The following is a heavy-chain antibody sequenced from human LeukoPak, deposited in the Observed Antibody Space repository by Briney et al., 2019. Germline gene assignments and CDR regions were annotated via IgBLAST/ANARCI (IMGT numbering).Heavy chain of an antibody. CDR3: ARTRKYSSDDDC. J-gene: IGHJ4*02. CDR1: GGSIGSSSYY. D-gene: IGHD6-19*01. V-gene: IGHV4-39*01. Sequence: PSETLSLTCSVSGGSIGSSSYYWGWIRQPPGKGLEWIGSIYYSGSTYYNPSLKSRVTISVDTSKNQFSLKLSSVTAADTAVYYCARTRKYSSDDDCWGQGTLVTVSS. CDR2: IYYSGST.